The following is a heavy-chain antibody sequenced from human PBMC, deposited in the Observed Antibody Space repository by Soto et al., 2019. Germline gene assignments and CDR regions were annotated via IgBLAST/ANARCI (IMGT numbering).Heavy chain of an antibody. D-gene: IGHD2-15*01. Sequence: QVQLQESGPGLVKPSQTLSLTCTVSGGSISSGGYYWSWIRQHPGKGLEWIGYIYYSGSTYYNPSMKSRVTIAVDTSKKQFSLKLSSVTAADTAVYYCARVYCSGGSCYEFDYWGQGTLVTVSS. CDR3: ARVYCSGGSCYEFDY. J-gene: IGHJ4*02. CDR2: IYYSGST. V-gene: IGHV4-31*03. CDR1: GGSISSGGYY.